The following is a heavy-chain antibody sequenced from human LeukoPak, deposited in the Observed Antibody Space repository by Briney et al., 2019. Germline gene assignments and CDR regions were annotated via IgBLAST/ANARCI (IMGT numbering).Heavy chain of an antibody. CDR3: ARRAYYDSSMDAFDI. J-gene: IGHJ3*02. CDR1: GGSISSYY. V-gene: IGHV4-59*08. D-gene: IGHD3-22*01. CDR2: IYYSGST. Sequence: PSETLSLTCTVSGGSISSYYWSWIRQPPGKGLEWIGYIYYSGSTNYNPSLKSRVTISVDTSKNQFSLKLSSVTAADTAVYYCARRAYYDSSMDAFDIWGQGTMVTVSS.